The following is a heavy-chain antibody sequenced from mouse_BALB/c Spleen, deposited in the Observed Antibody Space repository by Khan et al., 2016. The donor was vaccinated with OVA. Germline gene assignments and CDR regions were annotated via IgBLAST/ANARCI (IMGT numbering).Heavy chain of an antibody. V-gene: IGHV1-20*02. CDR1: GYSFTGYF. Sequence: EVQLQQSGPELVKPGASVKISCKASGYSFTGYFMNWVMQSHGKSLEWIGRINPHIGETFYNQKFKDKATLTVDESSSTAHMELRSLASEASAVYYCTSIYRSYFDYGGQGTTLTVSS. CDR2: INPHIGET. CDR3: TSIYRSYFDY. D-gene: IGHD1-1*01. J-gene: IGHJ2*01.